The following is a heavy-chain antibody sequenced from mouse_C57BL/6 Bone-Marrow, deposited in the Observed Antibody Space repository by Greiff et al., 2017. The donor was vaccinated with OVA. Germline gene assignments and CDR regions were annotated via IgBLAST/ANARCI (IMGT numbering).Heavy chain of an antibody. CDR2: IHPNSGST. J-gene: IGHJ3*01. D-gene: IGHD1-1*01. CDR1: GYTFTSYW. V-gene: IGHV1-64*01. Sequence: QVQLQQPGAELVKPGASVKLSCKASGYTFTSYWMHWVKQRPGQGLEWIGMIHPNSGSTNYNEKFKSKATLTVDKSSSTAYMQLSSLTSEDSAVYYCARVTTVVAGGTWFAYWGRGTLVTVSA. CDR3: ARVTTVVAGGTWFAY.